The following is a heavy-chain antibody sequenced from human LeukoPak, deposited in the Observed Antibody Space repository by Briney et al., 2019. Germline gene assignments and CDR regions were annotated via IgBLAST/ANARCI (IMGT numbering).Heavy chain of an antibody. D-gene: IGHD2-21*02. J-gene: IGHJ4*02. CDR1: GYTFTSYY. V-gene: IGHV1-46*01. CDR2: INPSGGST. Sequence: ASVKVFCKASGYTFTSYYMHWVRQAPGQGLEWMGIINPSGGSTSYAQKFQGRVTMTRDTSTSTVYMELSSLRSEDTAVYYCARGSPDCGGDCYFDYWGQGTLVTVSS. CDR3: ARGSPDCGGDCYFDY.